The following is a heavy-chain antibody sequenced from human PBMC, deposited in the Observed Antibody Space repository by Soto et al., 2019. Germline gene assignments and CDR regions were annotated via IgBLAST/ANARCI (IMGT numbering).Heavy chain of an antibody. CDR2: TYYRSKWYH. D-gene: IGHD5-18*01. J-gene: IGHJ5*02. CDR3: PREKPVGGYTEDRFDP. CDR1: GDSVSSNSAA. Sequence: SQTLSLTCAISGDSVSSNSAAWNWIRQSPSRGLEWLGRTYYRSKWYHDYAVSVKSRITINPDTSKNQFSLQLNSVTPEDTAVYSCPREKPVGGYTEDRFDPWGQGTLVTVSS. V-gene: IGHV6-1*01.